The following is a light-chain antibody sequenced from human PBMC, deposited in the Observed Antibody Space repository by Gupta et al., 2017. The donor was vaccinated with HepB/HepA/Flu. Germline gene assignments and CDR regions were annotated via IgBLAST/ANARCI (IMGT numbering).Light chain of an antibody. V-gene: IGLV3-21*02. Sequence: SYVLTQPPSVSLAPGQTARITCGGTKSGERRVDGYQHMSGQAPVLVVYEDRERPSGIPERFAGSKAGNTATRTSSGVEVGYEADYYCQVWDHNGDRPVIFGGGTKLTVL. J-gene: IGLJ2*01. CDR1: KSGERR. CDR3: QVWDHNGDRPVI. CDR2: EDR.